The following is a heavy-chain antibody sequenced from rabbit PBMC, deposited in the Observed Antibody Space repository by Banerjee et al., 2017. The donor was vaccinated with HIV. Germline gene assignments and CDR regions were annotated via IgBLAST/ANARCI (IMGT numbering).Heavy chain of an antibody. J-gene: IGHJ4*01. CDR1: GFDFSSYG. CDR2: VHGGSSGNT. CDR3: ARGADYVHWSYDL. D-gene: IGHD6-1*01. V-gene: IGHV1S45*01. Sequence: QEQLKETGGGLVQPGGSLKLSCKASGFDFSSYGVSWVRQAPGKGLEWIACVHGGSSGNTYYGSWAKGRFTISSHNAQNTLSLQLTSLTAADTATYFCARGADYVHWSYDLWGPGTLVTVS.